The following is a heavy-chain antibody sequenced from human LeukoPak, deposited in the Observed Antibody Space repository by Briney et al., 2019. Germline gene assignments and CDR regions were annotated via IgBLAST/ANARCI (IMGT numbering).Heavy chain of an antibody. CDR2: ISYDGSNK. D-gene: IGHD4-23*01. J-gene: IGHJ3*02. CDR3: ARVAGYGGNSDAFDI. V-gene: IGHV3-30-3*01. Sequence: PGGSLRLSCAASGLTFSSYAMHWVRQAPGKGLEWVAVISYDGSNKYYADSVKGRFTISRDNSKNTLYLQMNSLRAEDTAVYYCARVAGYGGNSDAFDIWGQGTMVTVSS. CDR1: GLTFSSYA.